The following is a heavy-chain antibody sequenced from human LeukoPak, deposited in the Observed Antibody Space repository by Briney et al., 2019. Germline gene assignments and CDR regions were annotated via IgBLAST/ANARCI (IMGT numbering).Heavy chain of an antibody. V-gene: IGHV3-21*01. CDR1: GFXFSSYS. CDR3: ARDLGYCSSTSCYDSYYYYGMDV. Sequence: PGGSLRLSCAASGFXFSSYSMNWVRQAPGKGLEWVSSISSSSSYIYYADSVKGRFTISRDNAKNSLYLQMNSLRAEDTAVYYCARDLGYCSSTSCYDSYYYYGMDVWGQGTTVTVSS. D-gene: IGHD2-2*01. J-gene: IGHJ6*02. CDR2: ISSSSSYI.